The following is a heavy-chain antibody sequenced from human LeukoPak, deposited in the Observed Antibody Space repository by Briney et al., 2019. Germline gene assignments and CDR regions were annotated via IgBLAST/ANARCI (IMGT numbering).Heavy chain of an antibody. CDR3: ARGAGRGSTVTTDY. J-gene: IGHJ4*02. D-gene: IGHD4-17*01. V-gene: IGHV3-23*01. CDR2: IGGSGVTK. Sequence: GGSLRLSCAASGFKFTNYAMHWVRQAPGKGLEWVSTIGGSGVTKFYADSVAGRFTISRDNSNNALFLQMNNLRAEDTAVYYCARGAGRGSTVTTDYWGQGTLVTVSS. CDR1: GFKFTNYA.